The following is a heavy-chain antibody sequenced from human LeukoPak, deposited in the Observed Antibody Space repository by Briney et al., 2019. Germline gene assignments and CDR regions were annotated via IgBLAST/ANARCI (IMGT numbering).Heavy chain of an antibody. CDR3: ARVPYYYDFWSGYYTGAYYFDY. D-gene: IGHD3-3*01. CDR2: INPNSGGT. J-gene: IGHJ4*02. Sequence: GASVKVSCKASGYTFTGYYMHGVRQAPGQGLEWMGWINPNSGGTNYAQKFQGRVTMTRDTSISTAYMELSRLRSDDTAVYYCARVPYYYDFWSGYYTGAYYFDYWGQGTLVTVSS. CDR1: GYTFTGYY. V-gene: IGHV1-2*02.